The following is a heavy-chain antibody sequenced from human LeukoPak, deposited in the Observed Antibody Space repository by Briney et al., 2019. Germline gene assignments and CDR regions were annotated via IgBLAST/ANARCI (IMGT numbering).Heavy chain of an antibody. Sequence: ASVKVSCKASGYTFTGYYMHWVRQAPGQGLEWMGWINPNSGGTNYAQKFQGRVTMTRDKSIRTAYTELSRLTSDDTAVYYCARNIWFGESADAFDIWGQGTMTVSS. D-gene: IGHD3-10*01. V-gene: IGHV1-2*02. CDR1: GYTFTGYY. CDR2: INPNSGGT. CDR3: ARNIWFGESADAFDI. J-gene: IGHJ3*02.